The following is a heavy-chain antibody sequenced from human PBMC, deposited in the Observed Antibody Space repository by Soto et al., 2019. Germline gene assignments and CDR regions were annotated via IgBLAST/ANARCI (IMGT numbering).Heavy chain of an antibody. D-gene: IGHD2-2*01. CDR2: IRSKANSYAT. Sequence: GGSLRLSCAASGFTFSGSAMHWVRQASGKGLEWVGRIRSKANSYATAYAPSVKGRFTISRDDSKNTAYLQMNSLKTEDTAVYYCTSLYVITNDAFDIWGQGTMVTVSS. CDR1: GFTFSGSA. CDR3: TSLYVITNDAFDI. J-gene: IGHJ3*02. V-gene: IGHV3-73*01.